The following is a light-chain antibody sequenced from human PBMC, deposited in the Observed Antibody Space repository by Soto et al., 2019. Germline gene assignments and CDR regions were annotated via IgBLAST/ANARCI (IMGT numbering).Light chain of an antibody. Sequence: QAVVTQEPSFSVSPGETVTLTCGLSSGSVSTSYYPSRYQQTPGQAPRTLIYSTNIRSSGVPDRFSGSILGNKAALTITGAQADDESDYYCVLYMGSVIWVFGGGTKLTVL. CDR2: STN. CDR3: VLYMGSVIWV. J-gene: IGLJ3*02. V-gene: IGLV8-61*01. CDR1: SGSVSTSYY.